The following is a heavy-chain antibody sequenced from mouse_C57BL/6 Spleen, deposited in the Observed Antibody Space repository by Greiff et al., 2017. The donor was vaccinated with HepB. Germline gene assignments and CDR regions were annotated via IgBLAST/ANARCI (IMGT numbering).Heavy chain of an antibody. CDR3: AREGGSSYTWFAY. D-gene: IGHD1-1*01. CDR2: IYPGSGNT. CDR1: GYTFTDYY. V-gene: IGHV1-76*01. Sequence: VKLKESGAELVRPGASVKLSCKASGYTFTDYYINWVKQRPGQGLEWIARIYPGSGNTYYNEKFKGKATLTAEKSSSTAYMQLSSLTSEDSAVYFCAREGGSSYTWFAYWGQGTLVTVSA. J-gene: IGHJ3*01.